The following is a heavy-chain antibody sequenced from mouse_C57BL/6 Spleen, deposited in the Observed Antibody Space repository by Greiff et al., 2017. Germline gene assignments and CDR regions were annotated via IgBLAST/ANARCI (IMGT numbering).Heavy chain of an antibody. CDR2: IDPSDSYT. J-gene: IGHJ4*01. CDR1: GYTFTSYW. Sequence: VQLQQPGAELVMPGASVKLSCKASGYTFTSYWMHWVKQRPGQGLEWIGEIDPSDSYTNYNQKFKGKSTLTVDKSSSTAYMQLSSLTSEDSAVYYCTRRDGYYEAMDYWGQGTSVTVSS. D-gene: IGHD2-3*01. V-gene: IGHV1-69*01. CDR3: TRRDGYYEAMDY.